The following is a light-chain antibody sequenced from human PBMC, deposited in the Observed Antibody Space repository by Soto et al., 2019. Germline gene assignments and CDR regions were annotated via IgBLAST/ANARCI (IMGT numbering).Light chain of an antibody. Sequence: QSVLTQPPSASETPGQRVTISCSGSSSNIGSNSVYWYQQLPGTAPKLLIYKSNQRPSGVPDRFSGSKSGTSASLAISGLRSEDEADYYCEAWDNSLRAYVFGIGTKVTVL. CDR3: EAWDNSLRAYV. CDR1: SSNIGSNS. V-gene: IGLV1-47*01. CDR2: KSN. J-gene: IGLJ1*01.